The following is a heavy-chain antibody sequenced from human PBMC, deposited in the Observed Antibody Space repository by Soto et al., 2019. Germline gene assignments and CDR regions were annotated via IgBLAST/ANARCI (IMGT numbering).Heavy chain of an antibody. V-gene: IGHV3-30-3*01. D-gene: IGHD3-22*01. CDR3: ARDLVWGGQYDSSGYYGY. Sequence: QVQLVESGGGVVQPGRSLRLSCAASGFTFSSYAMHWVRQAPGKGLEWVAGISYDGSNKYYADSVKCRFTISRDNSKNTLYLQINSLRVEDTAVYYWARDLVWGGQYDSSGYYGYWCQGTLVTVSS. CDR1: GFTFSSYA. J-gene: IGHJ4*02. CDR2: ISYDGSNK.